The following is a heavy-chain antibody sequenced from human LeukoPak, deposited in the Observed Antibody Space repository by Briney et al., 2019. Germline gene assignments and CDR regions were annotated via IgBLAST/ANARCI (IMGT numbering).Heavy chain of an antibody. Sequence: ASVKVSCKVSGYSLSELSMHWVRQAPGKGLEWMGGFDPEDGKTINAQKFQGRLTMTRDTSTSTVYMELSSLRSEDTAVYYCARGSGFYWGQGTLVTVSS. J-gene: IGHJ4*02. CDR2: FDPEDGKT. V-gene: IGHV1-24*01. CDR3: ARGSGFY. D-gene: IGHD1-14*01. CDR1: GYSLSELS.